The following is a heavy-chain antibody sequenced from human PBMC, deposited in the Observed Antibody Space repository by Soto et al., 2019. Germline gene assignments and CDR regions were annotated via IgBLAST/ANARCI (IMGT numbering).Heavy chain of an antibody. CDR1: GGSISSGGYY. CDR2: LYYSGST. CDR3: ARRLTYWFDP. V-gene: IGHV4-31*03. Sequence: QVQLQESGPGLVKPSQTLSLTCTVSGGSISSGGYYWSWIRQHPGKGLEWIGNLYYSGSTYYNPSLKSRVMISADTSNNPFSLKISSVTAADTAVYSCARRLTYWFDPWGQGTLVSVSS. J-gene: IGHJ5*02.